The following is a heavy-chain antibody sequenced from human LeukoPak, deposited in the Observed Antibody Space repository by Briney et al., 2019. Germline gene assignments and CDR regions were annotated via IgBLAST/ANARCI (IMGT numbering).Heavy chain of an antibody. CDR2: IGTGGSIT. J-gene: IGHJ6*03. Sequence: GGSLRISCAASGVSFSDYYMSWIRQAPGKGLQWVSYIGTGGSITYYADSVKGRFTISRDNAKNSLYLQMNSLRVEDTAVYYCARILEGYHYYMDVWGKGTTVTVSS. V-gene: IGHV3-11*04. CDR3: ARILEGYHYYMDV. CDR1: GVSFSDYY.